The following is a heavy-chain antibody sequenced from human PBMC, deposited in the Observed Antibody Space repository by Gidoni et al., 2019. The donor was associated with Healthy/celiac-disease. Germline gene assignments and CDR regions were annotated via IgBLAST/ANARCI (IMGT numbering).Heavy chain of an antibody. D-gene: IGHD2-2*01. Sequence: QVQLVQSGAEVKKPGSSVKVSCKASGGTVSSYTISWVRQAPGQGLEWMGRIIPILGIANYAQKFQGRFTITADKSTSTAYMELSSLRSEDTAVYYCARGGRTSSPNFIDYWGQGTLVTVSS. CDR3: ARGGRTSSPNFIDY. CDR1: GGTVSSYT. CDR2: IIPILGIA. J-gene: IGHJ4*02. V-gene: IGHV1-69*02.